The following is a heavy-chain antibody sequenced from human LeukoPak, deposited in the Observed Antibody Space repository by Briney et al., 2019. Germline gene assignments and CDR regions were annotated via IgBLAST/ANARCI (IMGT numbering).Heavy chain of an antibody. CDR1: GVSINTYS. Sequence: SETLSLTCTVSGVSINTYSWRWVRQPPGKGLEWIGYMSYTGSTSYNPSLRSRVTISVDKSKNQFSLKLTSVTAADTAVYFCATDGYFEVWGRGTLVTVSS. CDR2: MSYTGST. V-gene: IGHV4-59*01. CDR3: ATDGYFEV. J-gene: IGHJ2*01.